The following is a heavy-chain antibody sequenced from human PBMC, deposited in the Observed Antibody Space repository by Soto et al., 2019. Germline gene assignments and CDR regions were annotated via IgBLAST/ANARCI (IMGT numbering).Heavy chain of an antibody. CDR3: ARDRGGYCSSTSCRQTYYYYGMDV. J-gene: IGHJ6*02. D-gene: IGHD2-2*03. CDR2: INPNSGGT. Sequence: GASVKVSCKASGYTFTGYYMHWVRQAPGQGLEWMGWINPNSGGTNYAQKFQGWVTMTRDTSISTAYMELSRLRSDDTAVYYCARDRGGYCSSTSCRQTYYYYGMDVWGQGTTVTVSS. V-gene: IGHV1-2*04. CDR1: GYTFTGYY.